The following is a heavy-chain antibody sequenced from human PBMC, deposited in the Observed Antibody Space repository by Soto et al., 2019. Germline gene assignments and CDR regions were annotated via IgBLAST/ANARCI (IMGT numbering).Heavy chain of an antibody. V-gene: IGHV4-34*01. CDR1: GGSFSGYY. J-gene: IGHJ4*02. CDR2: INHSGST. Sequence: SETLSLTCAVYGGSFSGYYWSWIRQPPGKGLEWIGEINHSGSTNYNPSLKSRVTISVDTSKNQFSLKLSSVTAADTAVYYCASSSSWYGHLNFDYWGQGTLVTVSS. CDR3: ASSSSWYGHLNFDY. D-gene: IGHD6-13*01.